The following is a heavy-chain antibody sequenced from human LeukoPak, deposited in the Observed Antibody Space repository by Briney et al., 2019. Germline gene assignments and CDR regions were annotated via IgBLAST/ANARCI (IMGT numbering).Heavy chain of an antibody. D-gene: IGHD6-19*01. CDR2: IIPIFGTA. Sequence: SVKVSCKASGGTFSSYAISWVRQAPGQGLEWMGGIIPIFGTANYAQKFQGRVTITADESTSTAYMELSSLRSEDTAVYYCARARSSSDSVGAFDIWGQGTLVTVSS. V-gene: IGHV1-69*13. J-gene: IGHJ4*02. CDR1: GGTFSSYA. CDR3: ARARSSSDSVGAFDI.